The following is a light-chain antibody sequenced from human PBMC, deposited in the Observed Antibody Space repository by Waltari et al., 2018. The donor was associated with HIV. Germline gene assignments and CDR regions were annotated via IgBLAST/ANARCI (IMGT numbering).Light chain of an antibody. CDR3: CAYAGSTTYVI. J-gene: IGLJ2*01. V-gene: IGLV2-23*02. CDR2: EVS. CDR1: SSDVGGYNL. Sequence: QSALTHPASVSGSPGQSITIPCPGPSSDVGGYNLFSWYQQHPGKAPKLMIYEVSKRPSGVSNRFSGSKSGNTASLTISGLQAEDEADYYCCAYAGSTTYVIFGGGTKLTVL.